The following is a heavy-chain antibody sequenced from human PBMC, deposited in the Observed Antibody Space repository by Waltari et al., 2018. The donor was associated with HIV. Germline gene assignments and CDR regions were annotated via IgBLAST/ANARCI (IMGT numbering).Heavy chain of an antibody. CDR2: IRSKTDGGTT. Sequence: EVQLVESGGGLVQPGRSLRLSCAASGFGFGVYSMSWVRQAPGKGLEWVGFIRSKTDGGTTEYAASVKGRFTISRDDSKSIAYLQMNSLKTEDTAVYYCTKAVAGFYYFDYWGQGTQVTVSS. J-gene: IGHJ4*02. CDR3: TKAVAGFYYFDY. V-gene: IGHV3-49*04. D-gene: IGHD6-19*01. CDR1: GFGFGVYS.